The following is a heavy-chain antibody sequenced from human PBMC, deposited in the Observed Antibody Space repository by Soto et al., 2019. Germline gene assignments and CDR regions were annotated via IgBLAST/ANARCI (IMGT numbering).Heavy chain of an antibody. J-gene: IGHJ5*02. Sequence: GGSLRLSCAASGFTFSSYSMNWVRQAPGKGLEWVSYISSSSSTIYYADSVKGRFTISRDNAKNSLYLQMNSLRAEDTAVYYCAKHPERIAQIGWFDPWGQGTLVTVPS. CDR2: ISSSSSTI. CDR1: GFTFSSYS. V-gene: IGHV3-48*01. CDR3: AKHPERIAQIGWFDP. D-gene: IGHD6-13*01.